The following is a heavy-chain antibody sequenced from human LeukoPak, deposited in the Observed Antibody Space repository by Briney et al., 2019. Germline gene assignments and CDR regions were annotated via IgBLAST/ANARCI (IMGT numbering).Heavy chain of an antibody. CDR2: IIPIFGTA. CDR1: GGTFSSYA. D-gene: IGHD3-22*01. V-gene: IGHV1-69*05. J-gene: IGHJ4*02. Sequence: GASVKVSCKASGGTFSSYAISWVRQAPGQGLEWMGGIIPIFGTANYAQKFQGRVTITTDESTSTAYMELSSLRSEDTAVYYCARAILHIYYDSSGYSHFDYWGQGTLVTVSS. CDR3: ARAILHIYYDSSGYSHFDY.